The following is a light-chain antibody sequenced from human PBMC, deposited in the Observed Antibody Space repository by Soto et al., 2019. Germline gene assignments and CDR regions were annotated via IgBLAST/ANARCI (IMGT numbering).Light chain of an antibody. Sequence: DIQMTQSPSTLSASVGDRVTITCRASQSISNWLAWYQQKPGKAPKLLIYKASSLESGVPSRFSGSGSGTEFTLTISSLQPDDFATYYCQQYNNSFSGGTKVDIK. CDR1: QSISNW. V-gene: IGKV1-5*03. J-gene: IGKJ4*01. CDR3: QQYNNS. CDR2: KAS.